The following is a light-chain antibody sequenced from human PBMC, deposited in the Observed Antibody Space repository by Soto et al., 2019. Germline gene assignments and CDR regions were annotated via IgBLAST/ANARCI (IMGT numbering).Light chain of an antibody. CDR3: QQYGTSPPST. J-gene: IGKJ5*01. Sequence: EIVLTQSPGTLSLSPGERATLSCRASQSVSSSYLAWYQQKPGQAPRLLINGASSRATGIPDRFSGSGSGTYFTLTISRLEPEDFAVYYCQQYGTSPPSTLDQGTRLEIK. CDR1: QSVSSSY. V-gene: IGKV3-20*01. CDR2: GAS.